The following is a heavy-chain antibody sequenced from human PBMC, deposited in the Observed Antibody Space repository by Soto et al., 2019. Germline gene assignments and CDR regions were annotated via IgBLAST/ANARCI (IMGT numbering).Heavy chain of an antibody. J-gene: IGHJ3*02. CDR2: IKQDGSEK. CDR1: GITFSNYW. V-gene: IGHV3-7*01. CDR3: ARDQDDSSDAFDI. Sequence: GGSLRLSCAASGITFSNYWMTWVRQAPGKGLEWVANIKQDGSEKYYVDSVKGRFTISRDNAKNSLYLQMNSPRAEDTAVYYCARDQDDSSDAFDIWGQGTMVTVSS. D-gene: IGHD3-3*01.